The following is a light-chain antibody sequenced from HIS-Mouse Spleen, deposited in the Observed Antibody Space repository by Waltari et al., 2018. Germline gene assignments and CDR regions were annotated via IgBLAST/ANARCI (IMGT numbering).Light chain of an antibody. J-gene: IGKJ1*01. CDR1: QSISSY. CDR3: QQSYSTPRT. CDR2: AAS. V-gene: IGKV1-39*01. Sequence: DIQMTQSPSSLSASVGDRVTITCRASQSISSYLNWYQQKPGKAPKLLIYAASSLQSGFPSSFSCSGSGTDFTLTISSLQPEDFATYYCQQSYSTPRTFGQGTKVEIK.